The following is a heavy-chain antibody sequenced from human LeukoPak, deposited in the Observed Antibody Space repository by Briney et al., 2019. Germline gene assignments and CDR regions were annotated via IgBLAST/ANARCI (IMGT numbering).Heavy chain of an antibody. Sequence: SETLSLTCTVSGGSISSGGYYWSWIRQHPGKGLEWIGYIYYSGSTYYNPSLKSRVTISVDKSKNQFSLKLSSVTAADTAVYYCALAPYLDSYYFDYWGQGTLVTVSS. CDR3: ALAPYLDSYYFDY. V-gene: IGHV4-31*09. CDR1: GGSISSGGYY. CDR2: IYYSGST. D-gene: IGHD2/OR15-2a*01. J-gene: IGHJ4*02.